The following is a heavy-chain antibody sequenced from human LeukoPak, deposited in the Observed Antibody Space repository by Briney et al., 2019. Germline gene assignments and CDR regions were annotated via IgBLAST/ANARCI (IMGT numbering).Heavy chain of an antibody. J-gene: IGHJ4*02. CDR3: ARPQGCQLRDFEY. V-gene: IGHV4-39*01. D-gene: IGHD2-2*01. CDR1: GGSISSSSVY. CDR2: IYYSGST. Sequence: PSETLSLTCTVSGGSISSSSVYWGWIRQPPGKGLEWIGSIYYSGSTYYNPSRKSRVTISVDTSKNQFSLKLSSVTAADTAVYYCARPQGCQLRDFEYCGQGSVVTDSS.